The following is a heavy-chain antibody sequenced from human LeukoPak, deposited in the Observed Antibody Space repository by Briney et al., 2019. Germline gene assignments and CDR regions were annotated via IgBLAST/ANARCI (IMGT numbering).Heavy chain of an antibody. CDR1: GLTLGNAW. CDR2: IKSKSDGGIK. Sequence: TGGSLRLSCAASGLTLGNAWMTWVRQAPGKGLEWVARIKSKSDGGIKDYAAPVKGTFTISRDDSENTVYLQMNSLKIEDTAVYYCATGRSGYFDSWGQGTLVFVSS. J-gene: IGHJ4*02. V-gene: IGHV3-15*01. CDR3: ATGRSGYFDS.